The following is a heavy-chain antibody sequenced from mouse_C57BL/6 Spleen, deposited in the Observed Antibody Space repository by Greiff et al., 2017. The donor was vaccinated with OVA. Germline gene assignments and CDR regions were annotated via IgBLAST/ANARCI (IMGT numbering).Heavy chain of an antibody. CDR3: ARGGRGSSYDWFAY. D-gene: IGHD1-1*01. CDR1: GYTFTSYW. CDR2: IYPGSGST. J-gene: IGHJ3*01. V-gene: IGHV1-55*01. Sequence: QVQLKQPGAELVKPGASVKMSCKASGYTFTSYWITWVKQRPGQGLEWIGDIYPGSGSTNYNEKFKSKATLTVDTSSSTAYMQLSSLTSEDSAVYYCARGGRGSSYDWFAYWGQGTLVTVSA.